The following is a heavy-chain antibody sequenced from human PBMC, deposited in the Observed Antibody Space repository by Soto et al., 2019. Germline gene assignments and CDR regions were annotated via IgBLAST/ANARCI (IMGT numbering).Heavy chain of an antibody. Sequence: GGSLRLSCAASGFTFRSYGMHWVRQAPGKGLEWVAVIWYDGSNKYYADSVKGRFTISRDNSKNTLYLQMNSLRAEDTAVYYCARGPRDRYDGSGYYYQYYFDYWGQGTLVTVSS. CDR2: IWYDGSNK. D-gene: IGHD3-22*01. CDR3: ARGPRDRYDGSGYYYQYYFDY. V-gene: IGHV3-33*01. CDR1: GFTFRSYG. J-gene: IGHJ4*02.